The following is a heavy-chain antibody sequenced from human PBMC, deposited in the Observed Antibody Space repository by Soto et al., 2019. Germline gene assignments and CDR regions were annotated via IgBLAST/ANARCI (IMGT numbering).Heavy chain of an antibody. CDR3: AKSYSSSWYRDWFDP. CDR2: ISGSGGST. CDR1: GFTFSSYA. J-gene: IGHJ5*02. D-gene: IGHD6-13*01. V-gene: IGHV3-23*01. Sequence: LRLSCAASGFTFSSYAMSWVRQAPGKGLEWVSAISGSGGSTYYADSVKGRFTISRDNSKNTLYLQMNSLRAEDTAVYYCAKSYSSSWYRDWFDPWGQGTLVTVSS.